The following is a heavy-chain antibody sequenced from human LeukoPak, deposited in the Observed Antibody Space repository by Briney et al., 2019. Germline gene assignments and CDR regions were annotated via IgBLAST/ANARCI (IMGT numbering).Heavy chain of an antibody. CDR2: INHSGST. CDR1: GGSSSSYY. D-gene: IGHD3-10*01. Sequence: KPSETLSLTCAVYGGSSSSYYWSWIRQPPGKGLEWIGEINHSGSTNYNPSLKSRVTISVDTSKNQFSLKLSSVTAADTAVYYCARLVAYYGSGSPGDYWGQGTLVTVSS. J-gene: IGHJ4*02. CDR3: ARLVAYYGSGSPGDY. V-gene: IGHV4-34*01.